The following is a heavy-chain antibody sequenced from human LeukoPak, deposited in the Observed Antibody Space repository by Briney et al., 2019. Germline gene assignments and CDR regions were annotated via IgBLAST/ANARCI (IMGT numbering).Heavy chain of an antibody. CDR1: GGTFSSYA. CDR2: IIPIFGTA. V-gene: IGHV1-69*01. J-gene: IGHJ3*02. Sequence: SVKVSCRASGGTFSSYAISWVRQAPGQGLEWMGGIIPIFGTANYAQKFQGRVTITADESTSTAYMELSSLRSEDTAVYYCARAYYYDSSGYYRFDAFDIWGQGTMVTVSS. CDR3: ARAYYYDSSGYYRFDAFDI. D-gene: IGHD3-22*01.